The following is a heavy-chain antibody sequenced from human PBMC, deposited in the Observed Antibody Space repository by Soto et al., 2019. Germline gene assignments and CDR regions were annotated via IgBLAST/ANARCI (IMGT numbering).Heavy chain of an antibody. CDR1: GDTFTNFA. CDR2: IIPMFGTA. D-gene: IGHD3-16*02. V-gene: IGHV1-69*06. Sequence: QVQLVQSGTEVKKSGSSVKVSCKAYGDTFTNFAISWMRQAPGQGLEWMGGIIPMFGTANYAQKFQGTVTITADRSTSTAYLELRSLRSEDTAMYYCARGLRSYTGHDGGGAFDIWGQGTMVTVSS. CDR3: ARGLRSYTGHDGGGAFDI. J-gene: IGHJ3*02.